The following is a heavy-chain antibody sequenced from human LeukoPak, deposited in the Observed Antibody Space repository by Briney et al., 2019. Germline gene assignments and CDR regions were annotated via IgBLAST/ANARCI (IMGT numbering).Heavy chain of an antibody. D-gene: IGHD5-24*01. CDR1: GFAFSNAW. Sequence: GGSLRLSCAASGFAFSNAWMSWVRQAPGKGLEWVGRIKSKTDGGTTDYAAPVKGRFTISRDDSKNTLYLQMNSLKTEDTAVYYCTTEMATIYGVDYWGQGTLVTVSS. J-gene: IGHJ4*02. CDR2: IKSKTDGGTT. CDR3: TTEMATIYGVDY. V-gene: IGHV3-15*01.